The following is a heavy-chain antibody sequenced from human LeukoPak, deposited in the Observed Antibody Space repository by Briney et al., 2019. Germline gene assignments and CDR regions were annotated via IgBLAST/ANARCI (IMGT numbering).Heavy chain of an antibody. J-gene: IGHJ5*02. V-gene: IGHV3-33*01. CDR3: ARDYYDSSGYLNWFDP. CDR2: IWYDGSNK. D-gene: IGHD3-22*01. Sequence: SGRSLRLSCAASGFTFSSYGMHWVRQAPGKGLEWVAVIWYDGSNKYYADSVKGRFTISRDNSKNTLYLQMNSLRAEDTAVHYCARDYYDSSGYLNWFDPWGQGTLVTVPS. CDR1: GFTFSSYG.